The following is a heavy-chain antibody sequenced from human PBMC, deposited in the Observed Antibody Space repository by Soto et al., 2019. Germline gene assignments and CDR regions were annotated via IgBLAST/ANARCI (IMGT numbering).Heavy chain of an antibody. CDR3: ARDRCSSTSCARGNWYFDL. D-gene: IGHD2-2*01. J-gene: IGHJ2*01. Sequence: QVQLVQSGAEVKKPGSPVKVSCKASGSLLISYSISWVRQAPGQGLEWMGRIIPSIGLANYAQKFQGRVTITADKSTSTAFMDLSSLGPEDTATYYCARDRCSSTSCARGNWYFDLWGRGTLVTVSS. CDR2: IIPSIGLA. V-gene: IGHV1-69*08. CDR1: GSLLISYS.